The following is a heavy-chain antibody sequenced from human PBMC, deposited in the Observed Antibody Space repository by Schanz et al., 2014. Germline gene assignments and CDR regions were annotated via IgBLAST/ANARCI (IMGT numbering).Heavy chain of an antibody. CDR2: ISYDGSSK. V-gene: IGHV3-33*01. J-gene: IGHJ3*02. CDR1: GFTFRSYG. CDR3: ARGIITMVRGGDVGAFDI. D-gene: IGHD3-10*01. Sequence: QVQLVESGGGVVQPGRSLRLSCAASGFTFRSYGMHWVRQAPGKGLEWVALISYDGSSKNHADSVQGRFTISRDNSKNALYLQRDRLRAEDTAVYYCARGIITMVRGGDVGAFDIWGQGTMVTVSS.